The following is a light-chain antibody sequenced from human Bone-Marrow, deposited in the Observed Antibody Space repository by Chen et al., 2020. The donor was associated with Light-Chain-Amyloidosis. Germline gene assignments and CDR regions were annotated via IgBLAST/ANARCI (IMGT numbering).Light chain of an antibody. J-gene: IGLJ2*01. CDR1: DLPTKY. CDR3: QSADSSGTYGVI. V-gene: IGLV3-25*03. CDR2: RDT. Sequence: SYELTQPPSVSVSPGQTARITCSGDDLPTKYAYWYQQKPGQAPGLVIHRDTERPSGISERFSGSSSGTTATLTISGVQAEDEADYHCQSADSSGTYGVIFGGGTKLTVL.